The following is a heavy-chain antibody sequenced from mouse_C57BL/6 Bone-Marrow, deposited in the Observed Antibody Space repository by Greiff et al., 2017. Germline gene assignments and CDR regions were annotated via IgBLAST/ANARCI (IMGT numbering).Heavy chain of an antibody. V-gene: IGHV1-69*01. J-gene: IGHJ4*01. Sequence: QVQLQQPGAELVMPGASVKLSCKASGYTFTSYWMHWVKKRPGQGLEWIGEIDPSDGNTNYNQKFKGKSTLTVDKSSSTAFMQLSSLTSEYSAVYYCASSRHYDDYVLFYAMDYWGQGTSVTGSS. CDR1: GYTFTSYW. D-gene: IGHD2-3*01. CDR3: ASSRHYDDYVLFYAMDY. CDR2: IDPSDGNT.